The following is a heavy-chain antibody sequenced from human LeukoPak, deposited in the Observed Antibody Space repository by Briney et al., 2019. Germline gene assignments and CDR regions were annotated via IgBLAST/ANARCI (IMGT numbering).Heavy chain of an antibody. Sequence: GGSLRLSCAASGFTFSNYGMHWVRQAPGKGLEWVAFIRYDGSNKYYADSVKGRFTISRDNSKNTLFLQMNSLRSEDTALYYCARVGTTWTYYYYMDVWGQGTTLTVSS. D-gene: IGHD3/OR15-3a*01. CDR3: ARVGTTWTYYYYMDV. J-gene: IGHJ6*03. V-gene: IGHV3-30*02. CDR2: IRYDGSNK. CDR1: GFTFSNYG.